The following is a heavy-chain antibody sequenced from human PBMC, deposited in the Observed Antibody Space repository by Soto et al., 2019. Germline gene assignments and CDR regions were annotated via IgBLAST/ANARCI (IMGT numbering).Heavy chain of an antibody. CDR1: GGSINTFY. V-gene: IGHV4-4*07. CDR2: IFSGGST. D-gene: IGHD5-12*01. J-gene: IGHJ4*02. Sequence: PSETLSLTCTVSGGSINTFYWSWVRQSAGKGLEWIGRIFSGGSTSFNPSLESRVAMSVDTSKNHFSLNLSSVTAADMAVYYCAREGSYSAYNFAHGIQLWSFDFWGQGALVTVSS. CDR3: AREGSYSAYNFAHGIQLWSFDF.